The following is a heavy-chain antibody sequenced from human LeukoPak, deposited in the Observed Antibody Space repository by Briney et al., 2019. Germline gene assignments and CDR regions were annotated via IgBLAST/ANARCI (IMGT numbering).Heavy chain of an antibody. Sequence: SETLSLTCAVYGGSFSGYYWSWIRQPPGKGLEWIGEINHSGSTNYNPPLKSRVTISVDTSKNQFSLKLSSVTAADTAVYYCARGCYDYVWGSYRTMNAFDIWGQGTMVTVSS. CDR1: GGSFSGYY. J-gene: IGHJ3*02. V-gene: IGHV4-34*01. CDR3: ARGCYDYVWGSYRTMNAFDI. CDR2: INHSGST. D-gene: IGHD3-16*02.